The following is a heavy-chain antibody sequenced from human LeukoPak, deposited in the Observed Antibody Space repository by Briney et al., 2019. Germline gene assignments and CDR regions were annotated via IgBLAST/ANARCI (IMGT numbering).Heavy chain of an antibody. J-gene: IGHJ4*02. V-gene: IGHV4-61*02. CDR1: GGSISSGSYY. CDR3: ARDRIVGSGWTGGFDY. Sequence: SETLSLTCTVSGGSISSGSYYWSWIRQPAGKGLEWIGRIYTSGSTNYNPSLKSRVTMSVDTSKNQFSLKLSSVTAADTAVYYCARDRIVGSGWTGGFDYWGQGTLVTVSS. D-gene: IGHD6-19*01. CDR2: IYTSGST.